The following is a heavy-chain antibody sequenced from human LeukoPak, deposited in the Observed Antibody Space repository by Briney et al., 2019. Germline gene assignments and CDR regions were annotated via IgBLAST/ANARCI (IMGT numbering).Heavy chain of an antibody. J-gene: IGHJ4*02. Sequence: PGGSLRLSSAASGFSFSGSGMHWVRQASGKGLEWVGHIRSKVDSYATVYGESVKGRFIITRDDSENTAYLQMNSLKTEDTAVYYCASFPSGSYSAYWGQGTLVTVSS. CDR3: ASFPSGSYSAY. V-gene: IGHV3-73*01. D-gene: IGHD1-26*01. CDR2: IRSKVDSYAT. CDR1: GFSFSGSG.